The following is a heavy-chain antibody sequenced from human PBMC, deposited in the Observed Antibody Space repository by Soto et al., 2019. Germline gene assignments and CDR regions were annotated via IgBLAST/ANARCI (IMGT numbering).Heavy chain of an antibody. D-gene: IGHD1-26*01. V-gene: IGHV4-39*01. J-gene: IGHJ6*02. Sequence: PSETLSLTCTVSGGSISSSSYYWGWIRQPPGKGLEWIGSIYYSGSTYYNPSLKSRVTISVDTSKNQFSLKLSSVTAADTAVYYCARLGYYYYGMDVWGQGTTVT. CDR1: GGSISSSSYY. CDR2: IYYSGST. CDR3: ARLGYYYYGMDV.